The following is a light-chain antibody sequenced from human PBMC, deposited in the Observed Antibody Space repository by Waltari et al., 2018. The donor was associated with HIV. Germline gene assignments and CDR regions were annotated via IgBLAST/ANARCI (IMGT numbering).Light chain of an antibody. CDR3: SSYTSSSTLYVV. V-gene: IGLV2-14*01. CDR1: SSDVGGYNY. Sequence: QSALTQPASVSGSPGQSITISCTGTSSDVGGYNYFSWYQQHPGKAPKLMIYDVSYRPSGVSNRFSGSKSGNTASLAISGLQAEDEADYYCSSYTSSSTLYVVFGGGTKLTVL. J-gene: IGLJ2*01. CDR2: DVS.